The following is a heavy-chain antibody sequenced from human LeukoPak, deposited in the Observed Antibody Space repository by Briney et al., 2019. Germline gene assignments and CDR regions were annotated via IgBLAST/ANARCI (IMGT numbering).Heavy chain of an antibody. V-gene: IGHV3-74*01. CDR3: ARSGAPTPDY. CDR1: GFTFSSYW. J-gene: IGHJ4*02. Sequence: GGSLRLSCAASGFTFSSYWMHWVRQAPGKGLVWVSRIDSDGSSTIYADSVKGRFTISRDNAKNTLNLQMYSLRAEDTALYYCARSGAPTPDYWGQGTLVIVSS. CDR2: IDSDGSST. D-gene: IGHD2-15*01.